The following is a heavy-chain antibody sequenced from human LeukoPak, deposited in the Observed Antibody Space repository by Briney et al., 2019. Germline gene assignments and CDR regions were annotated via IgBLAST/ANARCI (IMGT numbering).Heavy chain of an antibody. CDR2: INHSGST. J-gene: IGHJ6*03. CDR1: GGSFSGYY. V-gene: IGHV4-34*01. D-gene: IGHD3-16*02. CDR3: AREGSDDYAWGSYRYGFYYMDV. Sequence: SETLSLTCAVYGGSFSGYYWSWIRQPPGKGLEWIGEINHSGSTNCNPSLKSRVTISVDTSKNQFSLKLSSVTAADTAVYYCAREGSDDYAWGSYRYGFYYMDVWGKGTTVTVSS.